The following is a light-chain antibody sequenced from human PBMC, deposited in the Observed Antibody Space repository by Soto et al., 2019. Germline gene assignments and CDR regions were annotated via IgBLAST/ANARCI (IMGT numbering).Light chain of an antibody. Sequence: PVLTQPPSASGTHGQRVTITCSGSSSNIGSNTVNWYQQLPGTAPKLLIYSNNQRPSGVPDRFSGSKSGTSASLAISGLQSEDEADYYCAAWDDSLNGPYVFGTGTKVTVL. J-gene: IGLJ1*01. CDR1: SSNIGSNT. CDR3: AAWDDSLNGPYV. V-gene: IGLV1-44*01. CDR2: SNN.